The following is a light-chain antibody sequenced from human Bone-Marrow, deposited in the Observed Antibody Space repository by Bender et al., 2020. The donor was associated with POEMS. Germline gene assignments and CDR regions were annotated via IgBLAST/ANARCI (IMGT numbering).Light chain of an antibody. CDR2: DVS. J-gene: IGLJ1*01. V-gene: IGLV2-14*01. CDR3: SSYTTSSTEV. Sequence: QSALTQPASVSGSPGQSITISCTGTSSDVGGYNYVSWYQQHPGKAPKLMIYDVSNRPSGVSNRFSGSKSGNKASLTISGLQAEEEADYYCSSYTTSSTEVFGTGTKVAVL. CDR1: SSDVGGYNY.